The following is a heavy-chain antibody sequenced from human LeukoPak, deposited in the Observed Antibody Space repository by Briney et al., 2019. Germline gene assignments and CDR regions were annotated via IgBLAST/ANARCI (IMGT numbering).Heavy chain of an antibody. CDR3: ARVTLTGYYAFDY. D-gene: IGHD3-9*01. Sequence: PGGTLRLSCAASGFTFSSYGMSWVRQAPGKGLEWVSSMSGSGGNTYYADSVKGRFTISRDNSKNTLDLQMNSLRAEDTAVYYCARVTLTGYYAFDYWGQGTLVTVSS. V-gene: IGHV3-23*01. CDR1: GFTFSSYG. J-gene: IGHJ4*02. CDR2: MSGSGGNT.